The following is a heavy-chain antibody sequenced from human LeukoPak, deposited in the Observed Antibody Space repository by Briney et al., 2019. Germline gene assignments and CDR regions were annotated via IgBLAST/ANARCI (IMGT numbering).Heavy chain of an antibody. Sequence: ASVKVSCKASGYTFTSHGISWVRQAPGQGLEWMGWISAYNGNTNYAQKLQGRVTMTTDTSTSTAYMEVRSLRSDDTAVYYCAGETPDTGEDDYWGQGTLVTVSS. CDR1: GYTFTSHG. CDR2: ISAYNGNT. D-gene: IGHD5-18*01. J-gene: IGHJ4*02. V-gene: IGHV1-18*01. CDR3: AGETPDTGEDDY.